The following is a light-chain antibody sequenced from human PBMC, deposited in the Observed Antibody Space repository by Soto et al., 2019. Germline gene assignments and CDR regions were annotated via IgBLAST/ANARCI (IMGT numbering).Light chain of an antibody. CDR2: GAS. V-gene: IGKV3-15*01. Sequence: EVVVTQSPATLSVSTGERATLSCRASQSLRSNLAWYQQKPGQAPRLLIYGASTRATGIPARFSGSGSGTEFTLTISSLQSEDFAVYYCQQYNNWPPWTFGQGTKVDI. CDR1: QSLRSN. CDR3: QQYNNWPPWT. J-gene: IGKJ1*01.